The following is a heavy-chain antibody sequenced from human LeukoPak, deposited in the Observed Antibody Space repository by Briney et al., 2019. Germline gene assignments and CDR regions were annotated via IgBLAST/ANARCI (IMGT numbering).Heavy chain of an antibody. D-gene: IGHD5-18*01. J-gene: IGHJ5*02. CDR3: ASSTTWIQLWFDP. CDR1: GGTFSSYA. Sequence: SVKVSCKASGGTFSSYAISWVRQAPGQGLEWMGRIIPILGIANYAQKFHGRVTITADKSTSTAYMELSSLRSEDTAVSYCASSTTWIQLWFDPWGQGTLVTVSS. CDR2: IIPILGIA. V-gene: IGHV1-69*04.